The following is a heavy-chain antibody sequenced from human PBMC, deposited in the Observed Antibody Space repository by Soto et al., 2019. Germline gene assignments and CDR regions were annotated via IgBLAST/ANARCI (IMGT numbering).Heavy chain of an antibody. CDR2: IWYDGSKK. J-gene: IGHJ6*02. Sequence: PGGSLRLSCAESGFTFSSFGMHWVSHAPGKGLEWVSLIWYDGSKKSYGDSVKGRFTISRDNSRNTVYLQMNSLRADDKAVYYCARDASYYSLWSGYYPSRNGMDVWGQGTTVTVSS. CDR3: ARDASYYSLWSGYYPSRNGMDV. V-gene: IGHV3-33*01. D-gene: IGHD3-3*01. CDR1: GFTFSSFG.